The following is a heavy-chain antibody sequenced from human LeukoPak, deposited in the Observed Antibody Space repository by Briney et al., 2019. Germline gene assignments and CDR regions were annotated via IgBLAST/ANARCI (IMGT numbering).Heavy chain of an antibody. V-gene: IGHV3-23*01. CDR2: MSADSATT. Sequence: GGSLRLSCAASGFNFGSYSMTWVRQAPGKGLEWVSVMSADSATTFYADSVKGRITISRDNAKNTVFLQMSSLRAEDTALYYCARKSASGNYPLDYWGQGTLVTVSS. J-gene: IGHJ4*02. CDR1: GFNFGSYS. D-gene: IGHD3-10*01. CDR3: ARKSASGNYPLDY.